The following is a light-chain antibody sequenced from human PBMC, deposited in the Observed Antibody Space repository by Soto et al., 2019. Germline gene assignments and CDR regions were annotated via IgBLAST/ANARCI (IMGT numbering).Light chain of an antibody. V-gene: IGKV3-20*01. Sequence: EIVLTQSPGTLSLSPGERATLSCRASQSVINSGLAWYQQKPGQAPRLLIYGASTRVPGIPDRFSGSGSGTDFTLTISRLEPEDFAVYHCQQYGSSSHTFGQGTKLEIK. CDR2: GAS. J-gene: IGKJ2*01. CDR3: QQYGSSSHT. CDR1: QSVINSG.